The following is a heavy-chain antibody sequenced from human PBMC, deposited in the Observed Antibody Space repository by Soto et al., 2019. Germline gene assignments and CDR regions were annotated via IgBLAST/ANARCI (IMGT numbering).Heavy chain of an antibody. CDR3: ARDSFSSSWYYYYGMDV. CDR2: IGTAGDT. D-gene: IGHD6-13*01. Sequence: GGSLRLSCAASGFTFSSYDMHWVRQATGKGLEWVSAIGTAGDTYYPGSVKGRFTISRENAKNSLYLQMNSLRAEDTAVYYCARDSFSSSWYYYYGMDVWGQGTTVTVSS. CDR1: GFTFSSYD. J-gene: IGHJ6*02. V-gene: IGHV3-13*01.